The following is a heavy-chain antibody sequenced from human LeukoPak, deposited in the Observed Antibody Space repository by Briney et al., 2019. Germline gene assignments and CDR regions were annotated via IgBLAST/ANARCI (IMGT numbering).Heavy chain of an antibody. CDR3: ARGRTAPFDF. D-gene: IGHD5-18*01. V-gene: IGHV3-48*03. J-gene: IGHJ4*02. CDR2: ISRSDGTI. CDR1: GFTFSDYE. Sequence: TGGSLRLSSAASGFTFSDYEMNWVRQAPGKGLEWVSYISRSDGTIYYADSVKGRFTISRDNAKNSLYLQMKSLRAEDTAVYYCARGRTAPFDFWGQGTLVTVSS.